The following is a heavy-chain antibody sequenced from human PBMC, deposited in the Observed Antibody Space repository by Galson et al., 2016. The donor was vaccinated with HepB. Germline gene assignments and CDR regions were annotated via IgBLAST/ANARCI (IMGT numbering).Heavy chain of an antibody. CDR3: ARGGSPYGFWTTGAFDI. Sequence: SLRLSCAASGFTFSSCAMHWVRQAPGKGLEWVALISYDGSNKYYADSVKGRFTISRDNSKNTLYLQMNSLRAEDTAVYYCARGGSPYGFWTTGAFDIWGQGTMVTVSS. D-gene: IGHD3/OR15-3a*01. CDR2: ISYDGSNK. V-gene: IGHV3-30-3*01. J-gene: IGHJ3*02. CDR1: GFTFSSCA.